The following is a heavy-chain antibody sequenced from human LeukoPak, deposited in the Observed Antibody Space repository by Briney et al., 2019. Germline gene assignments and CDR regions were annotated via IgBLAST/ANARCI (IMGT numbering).Heavy chain of an antibody. CDR3: ARHVYSSNAFDI. Sequence: NPSETLSLTCTASGGSISSSSYYLIWIRQPPGKGLEWLGSNYYSGSTNYNPSLKRRVSISRDTSKNQFFLKLSSVTAADTSVHYCARHVYSSNAFDIWGQGTVVTVSS. J-gene: IGHJ3*02. D-gene: IGHD5-18*01. CDR2: NYYSGST. CDR1: GGSISSSSYY. V-gene: IGHV4-39*01.